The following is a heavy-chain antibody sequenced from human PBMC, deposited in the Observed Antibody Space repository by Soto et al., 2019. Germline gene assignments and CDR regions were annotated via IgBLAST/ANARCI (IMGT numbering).Heavy chain of an antibody. D-gene: IGHD4-17*01. V-gene: IGHV3-9*01. CDR1: GFTFDDYA. J-gene: IGHJ4*02. CDR3: AKEGRTTLGTFDY. Sequence: PGGSLRLSCAASGFTFDDYAMHWVRQAPGKGLEWVSGISWNSGSIGYADSVKGRFTISRDNAKNSLYLQMNSLRAEDTALYYCAKEGRTTLGTFDYWGQGTLVTVSS. CDR2: ISWNSGSI.